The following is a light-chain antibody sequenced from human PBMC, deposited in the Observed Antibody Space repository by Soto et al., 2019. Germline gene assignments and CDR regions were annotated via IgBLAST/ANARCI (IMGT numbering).Light chain of an antibody. CDR1: HSLVHSDGNT. V-gene: IGKV2-30*02. Sequence: DAVLTQSPVSLPVDLGQPASISCRSSHSLVHSDGNTLNWFHQRPGQSPRRLLYRVSNRDSGVPDRISGSGSGTYFTLYISRVAAEDVGVYYCMQGTHWPRTFGQGTKVEIK. J-gene: IGKJ1*01. CDR3: MQGTHWPRT. CDR2: RVS.